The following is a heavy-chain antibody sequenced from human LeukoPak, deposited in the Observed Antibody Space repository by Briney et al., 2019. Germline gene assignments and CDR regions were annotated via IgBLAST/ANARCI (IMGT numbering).Heavy chain of an antibody. CDR2: ISGSGGST. CDR1: GFTFSSYA. CDR3: AKVVHTAMVIRGYFDY. D-gene: IGHD5-18*01. V-gene: IGHV3-23*01. J-gene: IGHJ4*02. Sequence: PGRSLRLSCAASGFTFSSYAMSWVRQAPGKGLEWVSAISGSGGSTYYADSVKGRFTISRDNSKNTLYLQMNSLRAEDTAVYYCAKVVHTAMVIRGYFDYWGQGTLVTVSS.